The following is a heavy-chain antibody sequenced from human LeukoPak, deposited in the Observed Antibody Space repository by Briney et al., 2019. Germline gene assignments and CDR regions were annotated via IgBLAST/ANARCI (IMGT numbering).Heavy chain of an antibody. D-gene: IGHD1-14*01. CDR3: ASYNHRDAFNV. J-gene: IGHJ3*01. CDR1: GFLFSKDW. Sequence: PGGSLRLSCAASGFLFSKDWMSWVRQAPGKGLEWVGRIKSKADGGTTDYAAPVKGRFIISRDDSTNTLSLQMSSLIIEDTAVYYCASYNHRDAFNVWGQGTVVTVSS. CDR2: IKSKADGGTT. V-gene: IGHV3-15*01.